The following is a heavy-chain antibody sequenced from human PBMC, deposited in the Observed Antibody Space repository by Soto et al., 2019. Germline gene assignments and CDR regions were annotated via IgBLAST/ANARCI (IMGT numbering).Heavy chain of an antibody. CDR3: AKDYYDILTGYPYYYYMDV. Sequence: PGGSLRLSCAASGFTFSSYSMNWVRQAPGKGLEWVSYISSSSTIYYADSVKGRFTISRDNAKNSLYLQMNSLRADDTAVYYCAKDYYDILTGYPYYYYMDVWGKGTTVTVSS. CDR2: ISSSSTI. V-gene: IGHV3-48*01. D-gene: IGHD3-9*01. J-gene: IGHJ6*03. CDR1: GFTFSSYS.